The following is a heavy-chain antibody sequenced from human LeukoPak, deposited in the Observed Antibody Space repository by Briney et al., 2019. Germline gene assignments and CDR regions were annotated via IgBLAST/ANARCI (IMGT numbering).Heavy chain of an antibody. Sequence: GGSLRLSCAASGFTFSSYGIHWVRQAPGKGLEWVAVISYDGSNKYYADSVRGRFTISRDNSKNTLYLQMNSLRAEDTAVYYCAKDIVVVPAAVGYYYYYGMDVWGQGTTVTVSS. CDR1: GFTFSSYG. CDR3: AKDIVVVPAAVGYYYYYGMDV. V-gene: IGHV3-30*18. J-gene: IGHJ6*02. D-gene: IGHD2-2*01. CDR2: ISYDGSNK.